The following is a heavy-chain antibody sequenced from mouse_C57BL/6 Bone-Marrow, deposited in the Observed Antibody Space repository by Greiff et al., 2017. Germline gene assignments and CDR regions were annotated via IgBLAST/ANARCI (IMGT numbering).Heavy chain of an antibody. D-gene: IGHD1-1*01. CDR3: ARRGRFITTVVDYFDD. Sequence: EVMLVEPGGDLVKPGGSLKLSCAASGFTFSSYGMSWVRQTPDKRLEWVATISSGGSYTYYPDSVTGRFTISRDNAKNTLYLQMSSLKSEDTAMYYCARRGRFITTVVDYFDDWGQGTTLTVSS. CDR2: ISSGGSYT. J-gene: IGHJ2*01. CDR1: GFTFSSYG. V-gene: IGHV5-6*02.